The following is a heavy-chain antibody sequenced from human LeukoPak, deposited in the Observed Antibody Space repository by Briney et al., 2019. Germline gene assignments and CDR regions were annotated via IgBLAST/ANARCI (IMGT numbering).Heavy chain of an antibody. D-gene: IGHD3-3*01. J-gene: IGHJ4*02. Sequence: SETLSLTCAVSGYSISSGYYWGWIRQPPGKGLEWIGSIYHSGSTYYNPSLKSRVTISVDTSKNQFSLKLSSVTAADTAVYYCARHSSPYYDFWSGYSYFDYWGQGTLVTVSS. CDR3: ARHSSPYYDFWSGYSYFDY. V-gene: IGHV4-38-2*01. CDR1: GYSISSGYY. CDR2: IYHSGST.